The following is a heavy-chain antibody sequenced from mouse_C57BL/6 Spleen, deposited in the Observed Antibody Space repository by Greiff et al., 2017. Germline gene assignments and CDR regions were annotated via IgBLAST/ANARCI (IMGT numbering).Heavy chain of an antibody. D-gene: IGHD1-1*01. V-gene: IGHV5-17*01. CDR3: AMVYGSPYYAMDY. CDR2: ISSGSSTI. Sequence: VQLKESGGGLVKPGGSLKLSCAASGFTFSDYGMHWVRQAPEKGLEWVAYISSGSSTIYYADTVKGRFTISRDNAKNTLFLQMTSLRSKDTAMYYCAMVYGSPYYAMDYWGQGTSVTVSS. CDR1: GFTFSDYG. J-gene: IGHJ4*01.